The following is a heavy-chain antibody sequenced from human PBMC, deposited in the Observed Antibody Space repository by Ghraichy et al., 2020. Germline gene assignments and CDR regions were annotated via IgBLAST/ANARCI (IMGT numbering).Heavy chain of an antibody. CDR1: GFTFDKYI. V-gene: IGHV3-43*01. CDR2: IKWGGDTT. CDR3: AKDDSGSIDY. D-gene: IGHD6-25*01. J-gene: IGHJ4*02. Sequence: GGSLRLSCAASGFTFDKYIMHWVRRAPGKGLEWVSLIKWGGDTTYYAASVKGRFTISRDNSKNSLYLQMNSLRTEDSALYYCAKDDSGSIDYWGQGTLVTVSS.